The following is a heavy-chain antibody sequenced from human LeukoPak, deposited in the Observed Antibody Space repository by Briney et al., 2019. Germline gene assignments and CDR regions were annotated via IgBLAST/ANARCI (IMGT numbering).Heavy chain of an antibody. CDR2: IYYSGST. V-gene: IGHV4-39*02. D-gene: IGHD1-26*01. J-gene: IGHJ5*02. Sequence: PSETLSLTCTVSGGSISSSSYYWGWIRQPPGKGLEWIGSIYYSGSTYYNPSLKSRVTISVDTSKDQFSLKLSSVTAADTAVYYCARELVGATGWFDPWGQGTLVTVSS. CDR3: ARELVGATGWFDP. CDR1: GGSISSSSYY.